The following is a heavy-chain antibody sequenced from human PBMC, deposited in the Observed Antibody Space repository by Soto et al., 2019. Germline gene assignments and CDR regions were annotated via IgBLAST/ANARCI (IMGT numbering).Heavy chain of an antibody. Sequence: GESLKISCKGSGYSFTSYWIGWVRQMPGKGLEWMGIIYPGDSDTRYSPSFQGQVTISADKSISTAYLQWSSLKASDTAMYYCVALDLYCSGGSCYQSAEYFQHRGQGTLLTVSS. CDR1: GYSFTSYW. CDR2: IYPGDSDT. V-gene: IGHV5-51*01. J-gene: IGHJ1*01. CDR3: VALDLYCSGGSCYQSAEYFQH. D-gene: IGHD2-15*01.